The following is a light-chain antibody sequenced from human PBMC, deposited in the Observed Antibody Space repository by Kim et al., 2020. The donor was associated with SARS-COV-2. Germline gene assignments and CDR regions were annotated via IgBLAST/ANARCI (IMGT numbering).Light chain of an antibody. CDR3: QQYVGSPYT. V-gene: IGKV3-20*01. CDR1: ERVDCKQ. J-gene: IGKJ2*01. Sequence: PGEKAPRPCRARERVDCKQLPWYQQKSGHAPGLLIYGASCRAGGIPDGFSGSGSGSDFTLPISSLQPEDCAVYFCQQYVGSPYTFGQETKL. CDR2: GAS.